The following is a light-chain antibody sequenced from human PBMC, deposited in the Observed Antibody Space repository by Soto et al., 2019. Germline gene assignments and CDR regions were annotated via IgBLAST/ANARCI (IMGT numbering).Light chain of an antibody. V-gene: IGKV3-15*01. CDR3: QQYSLWLKT. Sequence: EVVMTQSPVTLSVSPGDRATLSCRASQSVSSNLAWFQQKFGRAPRLLIYGASTRATDVPARFSGSGSGTEFNLTLSSLQSEDFAVYFCQQYSLWLKTFGQGTRVEIK. CDR1: QSVSSN. J-gene: IGKJ1*01. CDR2: GAS.